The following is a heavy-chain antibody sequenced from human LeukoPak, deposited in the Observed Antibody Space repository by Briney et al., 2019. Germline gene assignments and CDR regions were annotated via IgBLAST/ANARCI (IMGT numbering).Heavy chain of an antibody. CDR2: ISYDGSNK. D-gene: IGHD3-10*01. V-gene: IGHV3-30-3*01. Sequence: GGSLRLSCAASGFTFSSYAMHWVRQAPGKGLEWVAVISYDGSNKYYADSVKGRFTISRDNSKNTLYLQMNSLRAEDTAVYYCARVRSLRYGGPFDYWGQETLVTVSS. J-gene: IGHJ4*02. CDR3: ARVRSLRYGGPFDY. CDR1: GFTFSSYA.